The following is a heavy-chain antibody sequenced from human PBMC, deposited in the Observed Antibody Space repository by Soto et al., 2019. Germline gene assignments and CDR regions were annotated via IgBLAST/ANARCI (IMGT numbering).Heavy chain of an antibody. CDR2: ISGSGGST. J-gene: IGHJ4*02. V-gene: IGHV3-23*01. Sequence: LRLSCAASGFTFSSYAMSWVRQAPGKGLEWVSAISGSGGSTYYADSVKGRFTISRDNSKNTLYLQMNSLRAEDTAVYYCAKDLHSYSSSWYGYWGQGTLVTVSS. CDR1: GFTFSSYA. CDR3: AKDLHSYSSSWYGY. D-gene: IGHD6-13*01.